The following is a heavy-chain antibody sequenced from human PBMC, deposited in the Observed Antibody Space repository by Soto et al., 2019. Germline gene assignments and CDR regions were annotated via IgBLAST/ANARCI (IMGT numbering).Heavy chain of an antibody. CDR3: ARGFRWLQFTKRYYFDY. J-gene: IGHJ4*02. CDR1: GGTFSSYG. CDR2: IIPIFGTA. D-gene: IGHD5-12*01. V-gene: IGHV1-69*13. Sequence: SGKVSCKASGGTFSSYGISWVRQAPGQGLEWMGGIIPIFGTANYAQKFQGRVTITADESTSTAYMELSSLRSEDTAVYYCARGFRWLQFTKRYYFDYWGQGTLVTVSS.